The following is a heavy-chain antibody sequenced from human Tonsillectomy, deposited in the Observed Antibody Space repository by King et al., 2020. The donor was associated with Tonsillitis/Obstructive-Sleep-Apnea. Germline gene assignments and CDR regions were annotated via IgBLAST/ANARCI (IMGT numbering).Heavy chain of an antibody. CDR2: IYWYDDK. J-gene: IGHJ3*02. Sequence: ITLKESGPTLVKPTQTLTLTCTFSGFSLSTSVVGVGWIRQPPGKALEWLALIYWYDDKRYTPPLKSSLTITKDTSKNQVVLTMTNMDPVDTATYYCAHRRGAWDAFDIWGKGTMVTVSS. CDR3: AHRRGAWDAFDI. D-gene: IGHD3-16*01. CDR1: GFSLSTSVVG. V-gene: IGHV2-5*01.